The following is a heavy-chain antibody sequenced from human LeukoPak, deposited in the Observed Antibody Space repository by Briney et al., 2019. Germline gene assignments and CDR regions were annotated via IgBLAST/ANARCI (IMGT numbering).Heavy chain of an antibody. CDR3: ARGRVIAVAGLDY. Sequence: ASVKVSCKASGYTFTGYYMHWVRQAPGQGLEWMGWINPNSGGTNYAQKFQGRVTITRNTSISTAYMELSSLRSEDTAVYYCARGRVIAVAGLDYWGQGTLVTVSS. V-gene: IGHV1-2*02. J-gene: IGHJ4*02. CDR2: INPNSGGT. D-gene: IGHD6-19*01. CDR1: GYTFTGYY.